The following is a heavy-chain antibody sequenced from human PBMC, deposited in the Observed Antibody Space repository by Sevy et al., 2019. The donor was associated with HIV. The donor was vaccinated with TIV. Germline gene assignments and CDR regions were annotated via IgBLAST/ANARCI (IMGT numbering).Heavy chain of an antibody. CDR3: AKFGDYYDSGGYYWYFDF. V-gene: IGHV3-23*01. Sequence: GGSLRRSCAASGFIFSDYAMSWVRQAPGKGLEWVSSISGGDDSTYYADSVKGRFTVSRDNSKNTLYLQMNTLRAEDTALYYCAKFGDYYDSGGYYWYFDFWGRGTLVTVSS. D-gene: IGHD3-22*01. CDR2: ISGGDDST. J-gene: IGHJ2*01. CDR1: GFIFSDYA.